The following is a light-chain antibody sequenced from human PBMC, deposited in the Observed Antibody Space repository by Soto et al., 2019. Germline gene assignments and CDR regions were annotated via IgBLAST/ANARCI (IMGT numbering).Light chain of an antibody. J-gene: IGKJ3*01. Sequence: EKVMTQSPATLSVKHGERATLCCRASQSVSSNLSCYQQRPGQAPRLLIYGASTRATGVPARFSGSGSGTEFTLTISSLQSEDFAVYYCQQYNNWGTFGPGTNVDV. CDR1: QSVSSN. CDR3: QQYNNWGT. CDR2: GAS. V-gene: IGKV3-15*01.